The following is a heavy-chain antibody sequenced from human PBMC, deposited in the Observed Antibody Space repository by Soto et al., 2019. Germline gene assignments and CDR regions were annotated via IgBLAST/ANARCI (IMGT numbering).Heavy chain of an antibody. CDR3: ARGALAYCGGDCYPQFDY. Sequence: ASVKVSCKASGGTFSSYAISWVRQAPGQGLEWMGGIIPIFGTANYAQKFQGRVTITADESTSTAYMELSSLRSEDTAVYYCARGALAYCGGDCYPQFDYWGQGTLVTVSS. J-gene: IGHJ4*02. D-gene: IGHD2-21*02. V-gene: IGHV1-69*13. CDR2: IIPIFGTA. CDR1: GGTFSSYA.